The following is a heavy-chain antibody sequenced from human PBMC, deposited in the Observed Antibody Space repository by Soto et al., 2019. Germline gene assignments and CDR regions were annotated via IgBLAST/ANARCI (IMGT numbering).Heavy chain of an antibody. V-gene: IGHV3-11*01. J-gene: IGHJ6*03. D-gene: IGHD3-16*01. CDR1: GFTFSDYY. CDR2: ISSSGSTI. CDR3: ARGLRAARDYYYYYYMDV. Sequence: GGSLRLSCAASGFTFSDYYMSWIRQAPGKGLEWVSYISSSGSTIYYADSVKGRFTISRDNAKNSLYLQMNSLRAEDTAVYYGARGLRAARDYYYYYYMDVWGKGTTVTVSS.